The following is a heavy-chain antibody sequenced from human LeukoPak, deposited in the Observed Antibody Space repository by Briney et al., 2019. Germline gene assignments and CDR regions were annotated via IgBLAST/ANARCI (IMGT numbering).Heavy chain of an antibody. D-gene: IGHD3-22*01. V-gene: IGHV4-31*03. J-gene: IGHJ4*02. Sequence: PSETLSLTCTVSGGSISSGGYYCSWIRQHPGKGLEWIGYIYYSGSTYYNPSLKSRVTISVDTSKNQFSLKLSSVTAADTAVYYCATDYYDSSGYYPGTYWGQGTLVTVSS. CDR3: ATDYYDSSGYYPGTY. CDR1: GGSISSGGYY. CDR2: IYYSGST.